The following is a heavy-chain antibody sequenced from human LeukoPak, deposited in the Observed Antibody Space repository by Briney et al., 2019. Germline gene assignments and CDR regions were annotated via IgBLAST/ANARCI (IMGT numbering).Heavy chain of an antibody. V-gene: IGHV3-21*01. Sequence: GGSLRLSCVASGFTFSSRDWMTWVRQAPGKGLEWVSSISSSSSYIYYADSVKGRFTISRDNAKNSLYLQMNSLRAEDTAVYYCARGSMIVVEQGIDPWGQGTLVTVSS. D-gene: IGHD3-22*01. J-gene: IGHJ5*02. CDR1: GFTFSSRDW. CDR3: ARGSMIVVEQGIDP. CDR2: ISSSSSYI.